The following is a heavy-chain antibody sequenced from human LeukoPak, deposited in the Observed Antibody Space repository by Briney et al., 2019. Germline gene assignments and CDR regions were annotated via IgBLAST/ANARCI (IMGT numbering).Heavy chain of an antibody. CDR1: GFTFSSYA. CDR3: AKDQYYYGSGSYVGFDY. V-gene: IGHV3-23*01. CDR2: ISGSGGST. Sequence: GGSLRLSCAASGFTFSSYAMSWVRQAPGKGLEWVSAISGSGGSTYYADSVKGRFTISRDNSKNTLYLQMNSLRAEDTAVYYCAKDQYYYGSGSYVGFDYWGQGTLVTVSS. J-gene: IGHJ4*02. D-gene: IGHD3-10*01.